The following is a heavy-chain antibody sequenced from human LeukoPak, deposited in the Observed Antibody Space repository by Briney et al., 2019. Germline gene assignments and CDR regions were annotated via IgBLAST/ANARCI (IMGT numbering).Heavy chain of an antibody. CDR1: GYTFTSYY. V-gene: IGHV1-46*01. CDR2: INPSGGST. D-gene: IGHD2-2*01. Sequence: ASVKVSCKASGYTFTSYYMHWVRQAPGQGLEWMGIINPSGGSTSYAQRFQGRVTMTRDMSTSTVYMELSSLRSEDTAVYYCARDRCSSTSCYRFDPWAQGTLVTVSS. CDR3: ARDRCSSTSCYRFDP. J-gene: IGHJ5*02.